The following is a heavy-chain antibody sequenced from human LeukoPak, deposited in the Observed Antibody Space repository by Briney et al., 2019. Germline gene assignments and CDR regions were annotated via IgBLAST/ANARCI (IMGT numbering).Heavy chain of an antibody. J-gene: IGHJ4*02. CDR3: ARGGDSSGSDY. Sequence: GGSLRLSCAASGFTFRSYWMDWVRQAPGKGLEWVANIKQDGSEVYYVDSVKGRFTISRDNTKNSLFLHMSSLRAEDTAVYYCARGGDSSGSDYWGQGTLVTVSS. D-gene: IGHD3-22*01. CDR2: IKQDGSEV. CDR1: GFTFRSYW. V-gene: IGHV3-7*04.